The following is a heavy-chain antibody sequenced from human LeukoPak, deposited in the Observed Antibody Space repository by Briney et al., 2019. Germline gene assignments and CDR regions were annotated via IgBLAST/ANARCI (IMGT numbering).Heavy chain of an antibody. CDR2: IYTSGST. V-gene: IGHV4-4*09. J-gene: IGHJ3*02. D-gene: IGHD3-22*01. CDR3: ARQVDVNYYDSSGYWVGAFDI. Sequence: PSETLSLTCTVSGGSISSYYWSWIRQPPGKGLEWIGYIYTSGSTNYNPSLKRRATISVDTSKNQFSLKLSSVTAADTAMYYCARQVDVNYYDSSGYWVGAFDIWGQGTMVTVSS. CDR1: GGSISSYY.